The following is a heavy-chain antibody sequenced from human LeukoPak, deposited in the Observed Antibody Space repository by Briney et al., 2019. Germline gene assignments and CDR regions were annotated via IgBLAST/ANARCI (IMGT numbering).Heavy chain of an antibody. Sequence: GGSLRLPCTACGFTFSASAMTWVRQDSGKWLEWITFMSSGSRYTYYADAVRVRFTLSRDNTKNSLYLVMNNLRAEATAIYHWARDRPTVASRVFVVKWDQGTPVGVS. J-gene: IGHJ4*02. CDR1: GFTFSASA. CDR2: MSSGSRYT. D-gene: IGHD3-3*01. V-gene: IGHV3-21*06. CDR3: ARDRPTVASRVFVVK.